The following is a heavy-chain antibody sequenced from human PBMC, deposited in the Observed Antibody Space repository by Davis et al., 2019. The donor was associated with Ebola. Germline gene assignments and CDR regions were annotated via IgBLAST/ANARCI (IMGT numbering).Heavy chain of an antibody. J-gene: IGHJ3*02. Sequence: PSETLSLTCAVSGGSISSSNWWSWVRQPPGKGLEWIGEIYHSGSTNYNPSLKSRVTISVDKSKNQFSLKLSSVTAADTAVYYCARAVVVPAAKERYDAFDIWGQGTMVTVSS. V-gene: IGHV4-4*02. CDR1: GGSISSSNW. CDR2: IYHSGST. CDR3: ARAVVVPAAKERYDAFDI. D-gene: IGHD2-2*01.